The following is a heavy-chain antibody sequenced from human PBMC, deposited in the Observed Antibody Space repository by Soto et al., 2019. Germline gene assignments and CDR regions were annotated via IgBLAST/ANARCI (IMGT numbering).Heavy chain of an antibody. CDR2: IYPDDSDT. Sequence: GASLKNSCKSSGYIFTSYWIVWVRQMPGQDLEWMGIIYPDDSDTRYSPSFQGQVTISADKSSSTAYLQWSSLKVSDTAIYYCPRYGRRSSVLTRRVSDSPGEISPLTFD. D-gene: IGHD1-26*01. V-gene: IGHV5-51*01. CDR3: PRYGRRSSVLTRRVSDSPGEISPLTFD. CDR1: GYIFTSYW. J-gene: IGHJ5*01.